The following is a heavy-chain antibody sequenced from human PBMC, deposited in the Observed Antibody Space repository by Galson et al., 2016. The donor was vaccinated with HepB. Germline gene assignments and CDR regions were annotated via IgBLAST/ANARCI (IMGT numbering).Heavy chain of an antibody. V-gene: IGHV3-11*05. CDR2: ISSSRGYT. Sequence: SLRLSCAASGFTFSGSAMHWVRQAPGKGLECVSYISSSRGYTHYAESVKGRFTISRDNAKNTLYLEMNSLSAADTAVYYCARAPMLRGVIMTTPFDYWGQGTLVTVSS. J-gene: IGHJ4*02. CDR3: ARAPMLRGVIMTTPFDY. CDR1: GFTFSGSA. D-gene: IGHD3-10*01.